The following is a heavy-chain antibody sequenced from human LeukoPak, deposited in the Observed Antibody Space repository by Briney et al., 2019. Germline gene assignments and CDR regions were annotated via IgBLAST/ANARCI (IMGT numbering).Heavy chain of an antibody. Sequence: ASVKVSCKASGYTFTGYYMHWVRQAPGQGLGWMGRINPNSGGTNYAQKFQGRVTMTRDTSISTAYMELSRLRSDDTAVYYCARWIAARSPSIDWGQGTLVTVSS. J-gene: IGHJ4*02. CDR3: ARWIAARSPSID. D-gene: IGHD6-6*01. CDR1: GYTFTGYY. CDR2: INPNSGGT. V-gene: IGHV1-2*06.